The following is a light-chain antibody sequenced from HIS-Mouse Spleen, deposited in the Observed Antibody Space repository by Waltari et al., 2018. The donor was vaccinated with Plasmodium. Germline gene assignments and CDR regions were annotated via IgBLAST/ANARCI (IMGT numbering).Light chain of an antibody. CDR2: GAS. CDR3: QQYNNWSFT. Sequence: EIVMTQSPATLSVSPGERATLSCRASQSVSSNLAWYQQKPGKAPRLLIYGASTRATGIPGRFSGSGSETEFTLTISSLQSEDFAVYYCQQYNNWSFTFGPGTKVDIK. J-gene: IGKJ3*01. V-gene: IGKV3-15*01. CDR1: QSVSSN.